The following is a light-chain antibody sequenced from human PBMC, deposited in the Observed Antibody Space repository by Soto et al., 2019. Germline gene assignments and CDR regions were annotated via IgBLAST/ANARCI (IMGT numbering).Light chain of an antibody. V-gene: IGKV1-5*01. CDR2: HAS. CDR3: QQYNSYS. J-gene: IGKJ1*01. CDR1: QSISNW. Sequence: DIQMTQSPSTLPASVGDRVTITCRASQSISNWLAWYHQKPGTAPKVLIYHASNLQIVVPSRFSGSGSGTEFTLTISSLQPDDFATYYCQQYNSYSFVQGTK.